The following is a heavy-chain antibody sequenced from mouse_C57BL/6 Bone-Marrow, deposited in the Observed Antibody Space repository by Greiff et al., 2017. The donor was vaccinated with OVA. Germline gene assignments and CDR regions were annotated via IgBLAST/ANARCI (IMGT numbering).Heavy chain of an antibody. CDR3: ARQLWLRPYYFDY. CDR2: IYPGDGDT. Sequence: QVQLQQPGAELVKPGASVKISCKASGYAFSSSWMNWVKQRPGKGLEWIGRIYPGDGDTNYNGKFKGKATLTADKSSSTAYMQLSSLTSEDSAVYFCARQLWLRPYYFDYWGQGTTLTVSS. CDR1: GYAFSSSW. V-gene: IGHV1-82*01. J-gene: IGHJ2*01. D-gene: IGHD2-2*01.